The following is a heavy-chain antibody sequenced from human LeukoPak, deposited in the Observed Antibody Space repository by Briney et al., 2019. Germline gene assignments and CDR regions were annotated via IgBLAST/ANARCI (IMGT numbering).Heavy chain of an antibody. Sequence: GGSLRLSCAASGFTSSSYSMNWVRQAPGKGLEWVSSISSSSSYIYYADSVKGRFTISRDNAKNSLYLQMNSLRAEDTAVYYCARVIPLGSYHRAGYWGQGTLVTVSS. CDR3: ARVIPLGSYHRAGY. D-gene: IGHD1-26*01. J-gene: IGHJ4*02. V-gene: IGHV3-21*01. CDR2: ISSSSSYI. CDR1: GFTSSSYS.